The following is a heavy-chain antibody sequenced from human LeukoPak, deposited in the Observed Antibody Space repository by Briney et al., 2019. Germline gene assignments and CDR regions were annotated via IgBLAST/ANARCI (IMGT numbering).Heavy chain of an antibody. D-gene: IGHD2-2*01. V-gene: IGHV3-38-3*01. Sequence: GGSLRLSCAASGFTVSSNEMSRVRQAPGNGLEWVSSISGGNTYYADSKKGRFTISRDNSKNTLHLQMNSLRAEDTLPDTSCYEVDYWGQGTLVTVSS. CDR3: CYEVDY. J-gene: IGHJ4*02. CDR1: GFTVSSNE. CDR2: ISGGNT.